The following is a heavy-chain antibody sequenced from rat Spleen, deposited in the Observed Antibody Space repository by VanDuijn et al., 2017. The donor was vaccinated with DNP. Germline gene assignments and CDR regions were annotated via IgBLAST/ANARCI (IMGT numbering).Heavy chain of an antibody. J-gene: IGHJ4*01. D-gene: IGHD5-1*01. CDR2: ISYSGST. CDR1: FYSITSSNN. V-gene: IGHV3-1*01. CDR3: ARSVDWDPYVMDA. Sequence: EVLLQESGPGLVKPSQSLSLTCSVTFYSITSSNNWNWLRKFPGNKMEWMGYISYSGSTSYNPSLKSRISITRDTSKNQLFLQVNSVTTEDRATYYCARSVDWDPYVMDAWGQGASVTVSS.